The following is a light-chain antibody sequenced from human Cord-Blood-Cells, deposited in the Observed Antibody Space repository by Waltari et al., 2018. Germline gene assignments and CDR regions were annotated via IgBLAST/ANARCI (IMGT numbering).Light chain of an antibody. CDR3: QQLNSYLT. CDR1: QGIRSY. Sequence: IQLTQSPSSLSASVGDRVTITCRASQGIRSYLAWYQQKPGKAPKLLTYAASTLQSGVPSRCSGSGSGTDFTLSISRLQPEDFATYYCQQLNSYLTFGGGTKVES. J-gene: IGKJ4*01. CDR2: AAS. V-gene: IGKV1-9*01.